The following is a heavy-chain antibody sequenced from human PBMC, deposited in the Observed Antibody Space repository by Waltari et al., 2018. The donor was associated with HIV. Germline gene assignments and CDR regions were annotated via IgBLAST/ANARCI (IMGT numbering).Heavy chain of an antibody. CDR1: GFRFSDHH. Sequence: EVQLVESGGGLVQPGGSLRLSCAASGFRFSDHHMDWVRQAPVKGLEWVARISEKDNTYTTEYAAAVKGKVTISSENSKNALVLQIDSLKTEDTAVYYWAHLLGRTSALDDWGQGTLVTVSS. CDR2: ISEKDNTYTT. V-gene: IGHV3-72*01. CDR3: AHLLGRTSALDD. D-gene: IGHD2-8*02. J-gene: IGHJ4*02.